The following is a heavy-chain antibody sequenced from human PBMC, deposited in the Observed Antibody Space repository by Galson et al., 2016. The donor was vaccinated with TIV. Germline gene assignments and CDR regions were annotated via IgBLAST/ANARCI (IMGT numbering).Heavy chain of an antibody. V-gene: IGHV1-69*13. D-gene: IGHD5-18*01. J-gene: IGHJ6*02. CDR2: IIPLFGTI. CDR1: GGTFSTYV. Sequence: SVKVSCKASGGTFSTYVFNWVRLAPGQGLEWMGEIIPLFGTINYAQKFQGRVTITADESSTTVYMELNSLRSGDTAVYYCASDRNTALDTYHQYYGMDVWGQGTTVTVSS. CDR3: ASDRNTALDTYHQYYGMDV.